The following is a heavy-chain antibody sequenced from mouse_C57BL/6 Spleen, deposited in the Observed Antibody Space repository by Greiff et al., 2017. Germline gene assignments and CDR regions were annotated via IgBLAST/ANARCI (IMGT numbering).Heavy chain of an antibody. CDR3: AREKGAVFAY. CDR2: ISDGGSYT. Sequence: EVQVVESGGGLVKPGGSLKLSCAASGFTFSSYAMSWVRQTPEKRLEWVATISDGGSYTYYPDNVKGRFTISRDNAKNNLYLQMSHLKSEDTAMYYCAREKGAVFAYWGQGTLVTVSA. J-gene: IGHJ3*01. CDR1: GFTFSSYA. V-gene: IGHV5-4*01. D-gene: IGHD3-3*01.